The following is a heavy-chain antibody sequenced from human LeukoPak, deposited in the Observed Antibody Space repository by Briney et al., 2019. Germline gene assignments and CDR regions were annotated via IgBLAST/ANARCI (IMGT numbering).Heavy chain of an antibody. V-gene: IGHV4-4*07. CDR2: IYTSGST. CDR3: ARDRDYYDSSGYYSNWIDP. D-gene: IGHD3-22*01. CDR1: GGSISSYY. J-gene: IGHJ5*02. Sequence: PSETLSLTCTVSGGSISSYYWSWIRQPAGKGLEWIGRIYTSGSTNYNPSLKSRVTMSVDTSKNQFSLKLSSVTAADTAVYYCARDRDYYDSSGYYSNWIDPWGQGTLVTVSS.